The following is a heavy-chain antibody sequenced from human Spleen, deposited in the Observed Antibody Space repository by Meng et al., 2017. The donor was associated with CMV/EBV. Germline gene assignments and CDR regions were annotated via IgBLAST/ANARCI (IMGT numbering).Heavy chain of an antibody. CDR1: EYSFTDYW. D-gene: IGHD1-26*01. Sequence: KVSCKGSEYSFTDYWIGWVRQMPGKGLEWMGIIYPADSDTRYSPSFQGQVTISADTSISTAYLQWNYLRASDTAMYYCARLSGNYYNHLDYWGQGTLVTVSS. CDR3: ARLSGNYYNHLDY. J-gene: IGHJ4*02. CDR2: IYPADSDT. V-gene: IGHV5-51*01.